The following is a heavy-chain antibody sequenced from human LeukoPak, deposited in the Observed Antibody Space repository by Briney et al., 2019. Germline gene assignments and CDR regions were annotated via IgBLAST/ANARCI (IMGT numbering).Heavy chain of an antibody. J-gene: IGHJ2*01. D-gene: IGHD3-10*01. V-gene: IGHV4-59*01. Sequence: SETLSLTCTVSGGSISSYYWSWIRQPPGKGLEWIGYIYYSGSTNYNPSLKSRVTISVDTSKNQFSLELSSVTAADTAVYYCASGRGLRRYWYFDLWGRGTLVTVSS. CDR1: GGSISSYY. CDR2: IYYSGST. CDR3: ASGRGLRRYWYFDL.